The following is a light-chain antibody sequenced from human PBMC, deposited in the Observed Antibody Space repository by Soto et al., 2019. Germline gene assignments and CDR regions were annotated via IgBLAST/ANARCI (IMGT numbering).Light chain of an antibody. CDR1: QSVSGW. V-gene: IGKV1-12*01. CDR3: QQANSFPYT. Sequence: DIQMTQSPSTLSASVGDTVTVTCRASQSVSGWLAWYQQKPGQAPKLLISPASSLQSGVPSRFSGSGSGTYFTLTISSLQPEDSATYYCQQANSFPYTFGQGTRLENK. J-gene: IGKJ5*01. CDR2: PAS.